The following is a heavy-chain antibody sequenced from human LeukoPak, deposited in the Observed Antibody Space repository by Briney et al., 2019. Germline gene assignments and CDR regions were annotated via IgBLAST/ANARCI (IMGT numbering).Heavy chain of an antibody. J-gene: IGHJ4*02. CDR1: GFTFSSCA. CDR2: ISYDGSNK. V-gene: IGHV3-30*04. D-gene: IGHD3-22*01. Sequence: PGGSLRLSCAASGFTFSSCAMHWVRQAPGKGLEWVAVISYDGSNKYYADSVKGRFTISRDNSKNTLYLQMNSLRAEDTAVYYCARDPGDYYDSSGFLDYWGQGTLVTVSS. CDR3: ARDPGDYYDSSGFLDY.